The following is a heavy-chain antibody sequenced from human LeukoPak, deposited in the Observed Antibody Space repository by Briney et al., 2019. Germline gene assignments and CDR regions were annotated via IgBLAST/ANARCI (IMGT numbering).Heavy chain of an antibody. CDR2: IYYSGST. J-gene: IGHJ4*02. CDR1: GGSISSSSCY. D-gene: IGHD1-26*01. CDR3: ARQAGGSYLLPFDY. Sequence: SETLSLTCTVSGGSISSSSCYWGWIRQPPGKGLEWIGSIYYSGSTYCNPSLKSRVTISVDTSKNQFSLKLSSVTAADTAVYYCARQAGGSYLLPFDYWGQGTLVTVSS. V-gene: IGHV4-39*01.